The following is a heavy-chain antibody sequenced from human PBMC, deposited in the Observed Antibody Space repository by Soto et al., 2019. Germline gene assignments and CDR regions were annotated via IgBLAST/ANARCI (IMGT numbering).Heavy chain of an antibody. CDR3: ARFHFATSGYNYYYYSPV. D-gene: IGHD3-22*01. Sequence: QGQLVQSGAEVRRPGASVKVSCKASGDTLKTFDISWVRQAPGQGPEWMAWITTHNGNTNFAQKFRGRVTLTADTSVAHAFMELPNLRSDDTAVYFCARFHFATSGYNYYYYSPVWGQCTTVTVSP. J-gene: IGHJ6*01. CDR1: GDTLKTFD. CDR2: ITTHNGNT. V-gene: IGHV1-18*04.